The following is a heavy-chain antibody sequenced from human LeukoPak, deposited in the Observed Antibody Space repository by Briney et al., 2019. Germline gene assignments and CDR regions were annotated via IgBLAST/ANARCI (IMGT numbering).Heavy chain of an antibody. CDR3: ARGSKYSSSSGTFVY. D-gene: IGHD6-6*01. V-gene: IGHV1-69*13. CDR2: IIPIFGTA. J-gene: IGHJ4*02. CDR1: GGTFSSYT. Sequence: VKVSCKASGGTFSSYTISWVRQAPGQGLEWMGGIIPIFGTANYAQKFQGRVTITTDESTNTAYMELSSLRSEDTAVYYCARGSKYSSSSGTFVYWGQGTLVTVSS.